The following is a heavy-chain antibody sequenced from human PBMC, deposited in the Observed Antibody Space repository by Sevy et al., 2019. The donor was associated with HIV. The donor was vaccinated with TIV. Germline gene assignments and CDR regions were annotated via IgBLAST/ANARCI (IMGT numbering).Heavy chain of an antibody. CDR3: ARDQWAGESPDYYGMDV. CDR2: ISSSSSYI. D-gene: IGHD3-10*01. J-gene: IGHJ6*02. CDR1: AFTFSSYS. V-gene: IGHV3-21*01. Sequence: GGSLRLSCAASAFTFSSYSMNWVRQAPGKGLEWVSSISSSSSYIYYADSVKGRFTISRDNAKNSLYLQMNSLRAEDTAVYYCARDQWAGESPDYYGMDVWGQGTTVTVSS.